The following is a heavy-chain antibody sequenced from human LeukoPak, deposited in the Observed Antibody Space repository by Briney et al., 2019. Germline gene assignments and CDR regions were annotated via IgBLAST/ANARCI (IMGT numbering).Heavy chain of an antibody. CDR1: GFTFSSYA. Sequence: PGGSLRLSCAASGFTFSSYAMSWVRQAPGKGLEWVSAISGSGGSTYYADSVKGRFTISRDNSKNTLYLQMDSLRAEDTAVYCCARGPCSTTTCYYDYWGQGTLVSVSS. CDR3: ARGPCSTTTCYYDY. V-gene: IGHV3-23*01. D-gene: IGHD2-2*01. CDR2: ISGSGGST. J-gene: IGHJ4*02.